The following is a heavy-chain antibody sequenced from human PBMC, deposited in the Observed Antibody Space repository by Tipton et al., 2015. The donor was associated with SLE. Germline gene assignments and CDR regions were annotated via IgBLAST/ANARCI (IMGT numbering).Heavy chain of an antibody. CDR3: ARGRSSSPPYYYYYMDV. V-gene: IGHV4-31*03. CDR1: GGSISSDTYY. J-gene: IGHJ6*03. CDR2: IYYSGST. D-gene: IGHD6-13*01. Sequence: TLSLTCIVSGGSISSDTYYWSWLRQPAGKGLEWIGYIYYSGSTYYNPSLKSRVTISVDTSKNQFSLKLSSVTAADTAVYYCARGRSSSPPYYYYYMDVWGKGTTVTVSS.